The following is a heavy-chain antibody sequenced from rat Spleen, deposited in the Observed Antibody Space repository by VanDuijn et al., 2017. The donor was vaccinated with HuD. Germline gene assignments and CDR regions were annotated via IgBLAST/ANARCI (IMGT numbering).Heavy chain of an antibody. V-gene: IGHV5-31*01. J-gene: IGHJ1*01. CDR3: TRMYTTDYYWYFDF. CDR2: ITNTGGST. CDR1: GFTFNNHW. D-gene: IGHD1-6*01. Sequence: EVQLVESGGGLVQPGRSLKLSCVASGFTFNNHWMTWIRQAPGKGLEWVSSITNTGGSTYYLDSVKGRFSISRDNAKSTLYLQMNSLRSEDTATYYCTRMYTTDYYWYFDFWGPGTMVTVSS.